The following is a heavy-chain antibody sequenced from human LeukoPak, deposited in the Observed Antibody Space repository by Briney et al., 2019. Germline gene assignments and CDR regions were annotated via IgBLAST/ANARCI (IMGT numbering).Heavy chain of an antibody. D-gene: IGHD6-6*01. CDR2: INPTGGST. J-gene: IGHJ4*02. CDR3: ARTAARRFDY. V-gene: IGHV1-46*01. Sequence: ALVKVSCKASGYTSPSYFMHWVRQAPGQGLEWMGIINPTGGSTTYAQKFQGRVTMTRDTSTSTVYMELSSLRSDDTAVYYCARTAARRFDYWGQGTLVTVSS. CDR1: GYTSPSYF.